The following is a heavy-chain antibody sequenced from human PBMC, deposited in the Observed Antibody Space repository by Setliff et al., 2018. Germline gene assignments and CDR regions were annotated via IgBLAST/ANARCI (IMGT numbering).Heavy chain of an antibody. Sequence: PSETLSLTCTVSGGPINSDRYYWGWIRQPPGKGLEWIGSMYSSGSTYYNPSLKSRVTISVDTSQNQFSPKLSSVTAADTAAYYCASHPRVTIFGVVAFDYWGQGILVTVSS. D-gene: IGHD3-3*01. V-gene: IGHV4-39*01. J-gene: IGHJ4*02. CDR1: GGPINSDRYY. CDR2: MYSSGST. CDR3: ASHPRVTIFGVVAFDY.